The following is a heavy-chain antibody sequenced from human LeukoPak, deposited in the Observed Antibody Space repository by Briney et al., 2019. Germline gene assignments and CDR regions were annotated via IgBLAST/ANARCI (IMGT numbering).Heavy chain of an antibody. CDR1: GGSFSGYY. V-gene: IGHV4-34*01. CDR2: INHSGST. J-gene: IGHJ4*02. D-gene: IGHD2-21*02. Sequence: SETLSLTCAVYGGSFSGYYWSWIRQPPGKGLEWIGEINHSGSTNYNPSLKSRVTISVDTSKNQFSLKLSSVTAADTAVYYCAGKYCGGDCYSTRHFDYWGQGTLVTVSS. CDR3: AGKYCGGDCYSTRHFDY.